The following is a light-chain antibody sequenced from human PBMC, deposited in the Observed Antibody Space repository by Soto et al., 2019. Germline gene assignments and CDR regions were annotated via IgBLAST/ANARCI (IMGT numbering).Light chain of an antibody. J-gene: IGLJ1*01. Sequence: QSVLTQPASESGSPGQSITISCTGTNSDVGSSNSVSWYQHHPGKAPKLIIYDVNSRPSGVSNRFSGSKSGNTASLTISGLQVEDEADYYCSSYTNNSPNCVFGTGTKVTVL. CDR1: NSDVGSSNS. CDR2: DVN. V-gene: IGLV2-14*03. CDR3: SSYTNNSPNCV.